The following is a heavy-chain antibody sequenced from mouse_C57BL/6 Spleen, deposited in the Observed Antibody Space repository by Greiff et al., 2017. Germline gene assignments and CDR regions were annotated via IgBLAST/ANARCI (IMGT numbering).Heavy chain of an antibody. CDR3: ARDVYHYPSFAY. J-gene: IGHJ3*01. CDR2: ISSGSSPI. D-gene: IGHD5-5*01. V-gene: IGHV5-17*01. CDR1: GFTFSDSG. Sequence: DVHLVESGGGLVKPGGSLKLSCAASGFTFSDSGMHWVRQAPEKGLEWVAYISSGSSPIYYADTVKGSFTISIDKAKNTLFLQMTSLRSEDTAMYYGARDVYHYPSFAYWGQGTLVTVSA.